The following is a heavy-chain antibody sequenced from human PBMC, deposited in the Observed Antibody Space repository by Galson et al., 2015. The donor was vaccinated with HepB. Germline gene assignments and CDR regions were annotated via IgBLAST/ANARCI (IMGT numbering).Heavy chain of an antibody. CDR2: TSYDGSNK. D-gene: IGHD2/OR15-2a*01. J-gene: IGHJ2*01. Sequence: SLRLSCAASGFTFSSYAMHWVRQAPGKGLEWVAVTSYDGSNKYYADSVKGRFTISRDNSKNTLYLQMNSLRAEDTAVYYCAKDEGSQLIDWYFDLWGRGTLVTVSS. CDR1: GFTFSSYA. CDR3: AKDEGSQLIDWYFDL. V-gene: IGHV3-30*04.